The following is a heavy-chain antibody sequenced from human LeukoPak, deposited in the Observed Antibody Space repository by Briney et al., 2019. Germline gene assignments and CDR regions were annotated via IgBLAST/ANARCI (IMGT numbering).Heavy chain of an antibody. D-gene: IGHD3-22*01. Sequence: GGSLRLSCAASGFTFSDYYMSWIRQAPGKGLEWVSYISTSGRYTNYTDSVKGRFTISRDSAKNSLFLQMNSLRAEDTAVYYCARVASITMICDFWGQGTLVTVSS. CDR1: GFTFSDYY. V-gene: IGHV3-11*06. CDR3: ARVASITMICDF. J-gene: IGHJ4*02. CDR2: ISTSGRYT.